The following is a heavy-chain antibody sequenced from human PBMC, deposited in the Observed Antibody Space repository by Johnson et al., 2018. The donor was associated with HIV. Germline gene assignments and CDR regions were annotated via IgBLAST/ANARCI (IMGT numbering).Heavy chain of an antibody. D-gene: IGHD3-22*01. J-gene: IGHJ3*01. CDR2: IFYDGRYK. Sequence: QVQLVESGGGVVQPGRSLRLSCAASGFTFSTYAMHWVRQAPGKGLEGVAIIFYDGRYKYYADSVKGRFTISRDNSKNSLYLQMNSLRAEHTAVYYPCQDPRGVVGTFDVWGHGSLVTVSS. CDR3: CQDPRGVVGTFDV. CDR1: GFTFSTYA. V-gene: IGHV3-30*04.